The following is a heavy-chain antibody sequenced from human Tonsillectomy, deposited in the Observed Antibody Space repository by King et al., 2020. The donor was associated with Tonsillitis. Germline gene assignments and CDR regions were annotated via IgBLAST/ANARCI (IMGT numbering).Heavy chain of an antibody. CDR1: GFTFSSYG. V-gene: IGHV3-33*01. CDR2: IWYDGSNK. D-gene: IGHD1-26*01. Sequence: VQLVESGGGVVQPGRSLRLSCAAAGFTFSSYGMHWVRQAPGKGLEWVAVIWYDGSNKYYSDSVKGRFTISRDNSKNTLYLQMNSLRAEDTAVYYCARDSGSLDYWGQGTLVTVSS. J-gene: IGHJ4*02. CDR3: ARDSGSLDY.